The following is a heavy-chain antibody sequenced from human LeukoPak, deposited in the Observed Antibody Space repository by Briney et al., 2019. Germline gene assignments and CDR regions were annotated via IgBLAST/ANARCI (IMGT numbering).Heavy chain of an antibody. CDR2: IYTSGST. CDR3: ARGFKYYYDSSGYRNWFDP. D-gene: IGHD3-22*01. J-gene: IGHJ5*02. Sequence: SETLSLTCTVSGGSISSYYWSWIRQPAGKGLEWIGRIYTSGSTNYNPSLKSRVTMSVDTSKNQFSLKLSSVTAADTAVYYCARGFKYYYDSSGYRNWFDPWGQGTLVTVSS. V-gene: IGHV4-4*07. CDR1: GGSISSYY.